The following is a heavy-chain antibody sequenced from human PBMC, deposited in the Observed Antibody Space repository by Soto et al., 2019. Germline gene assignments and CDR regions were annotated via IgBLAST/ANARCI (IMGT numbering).Heavy chain of an antibody. D-gene: IGHD5-12*01. Sequence: HVLLVQSGAAVKKPGASLKVSCKASGYTFISYGVSWVRQAPGQGLEWLGWISPYNGNTNYAQKFQGRITMTTDTSTSTVYMDLRSLRTDDTAVYYCARDQTKWLTDAFDIWGQGTMVVVSS. J-gene: IGHJ3*02. CDR3: ARDQTKWLTDAFDI. CDR2: ISPYNGNT. CDR1: GYTFISYG. V-gene: IGHV1-18*01.